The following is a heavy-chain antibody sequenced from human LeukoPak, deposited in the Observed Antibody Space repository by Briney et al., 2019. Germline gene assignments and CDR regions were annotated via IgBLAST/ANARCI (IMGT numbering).Heavy chain of an antibody. Sequence: GASVKVSCKASGYTFTSYYLHWVRHAPRQRLEWMGTINPSGGSTHYAQRFQCRVTITRDTSPSTVNMYLSRLRSEDTAVYTCARGFCSITSFYAWFDPWGQGTLVTVSS. J-gene: IGHJ5*02. CDR1: GYTFTSYY. CDR3: ARGFCSITSFYAWFDP. D-gene: IGHD2-2*01. V-gene: IGHV1-46*01. CDR2: INPSGGST.